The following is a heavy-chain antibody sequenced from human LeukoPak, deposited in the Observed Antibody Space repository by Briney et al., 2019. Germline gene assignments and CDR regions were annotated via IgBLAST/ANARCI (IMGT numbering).Heavy chain of an antibody. CDR1: GFTFSSYE. V-gene: IGHV3-48*01. CDR3: VRVGTSFDI. D-gene: IGHD7-27*01. Sequence: GGSLRLSCAASGFTFSSYEMNWVRQAPGKGLEWVSYISTNTTTIYYADSVKGRFTISRDNAKNSLYLQMNSLRVEDTAVYYCVRVGTSFDIWGQGTMVTVSS. J-gene: IGHJ3*02. CDR2: ISTNTTTI.